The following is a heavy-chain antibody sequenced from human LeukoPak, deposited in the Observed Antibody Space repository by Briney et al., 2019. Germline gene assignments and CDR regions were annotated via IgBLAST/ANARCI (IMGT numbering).Heavy chain of an antibody. Sequence: GGSLRLSCALSGFTSSSYWMHWVRQVPGKGLVWVSRINDDGTYTVYADSVKGRFTISRDNAKNTLYLQMNSLRAEDTAVYYCARGRYYYDSSGYRAGPLYDYWGQGTLVTVSS. V-gene: IGHV3-74*01. CDR2: INDDGTYT. CDR1: GFTSSSYW. D-gene: IGHD3-22*01. J-gene: IGHJ4*02. CDR3: ARGRYYYDSSGYRAGPLYDY.